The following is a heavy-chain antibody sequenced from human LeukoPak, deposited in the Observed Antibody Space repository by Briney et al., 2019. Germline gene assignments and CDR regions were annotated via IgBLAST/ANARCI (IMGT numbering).Heavy chain of an antibody. CDR1: GFRFSRYG. CDR2: IWYDGSNK. J-gene: IGHJ5*02. CDR3: ARVGVVVVAATPTWFDP. D-gene: IGHD2-15*01. Sequence: GGSLRLSSAASGFRFSRYGMHWVRQAPGKGPEWVAVIWYDGSNKYYADSVKGRFTISRDNSKNTLYLQMNSLRAEDTAVYYCARVGVVVVAATPTWFDPWGQGTLVTVSS. V-gene: IGHV3-33*01.